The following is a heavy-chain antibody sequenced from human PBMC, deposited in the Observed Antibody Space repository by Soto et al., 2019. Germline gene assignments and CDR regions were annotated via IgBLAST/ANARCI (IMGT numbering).Heavy chain of an antibody. Sequence: QLQLQELGPGLVRPSETLSLTCSVSGGSISTSRYYWAWLRQPPGKGLEWIGSMMYSGGRDYTPSLRSRVTISVDTSRNEVALKLTSMPAADTALYFCASQETASGSCYLGPLDSWGRGKMVTVSS. D-gene: IGHD3-10*01. CDR1: GGSISTSRYY. CDR2: MMYSGGR. CDR3: ASQETASGSCYLGPLDS. V-gene: IGHV4-39*01. J-gene: IGHJ4*02.